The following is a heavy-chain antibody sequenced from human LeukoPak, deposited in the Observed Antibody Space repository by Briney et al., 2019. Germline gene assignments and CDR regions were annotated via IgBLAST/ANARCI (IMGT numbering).Heavy chain of an antibody. CDR3: ARELRTFDA. CDR2: IKHNGDEL. CDR1: GFTFSSYW. J-gene: IGHJ4*02. D-gene: IGHD3-16*01. V-gene: IGHV3-7*01. Sequence: GGSLRLSCAASGFTFSSYWMTWVRQAPGKGLEWVANIKHNGDELNYVDSVEDRFTISRDKAKNSLYLHMTSLRAEDTAVYYCARELRTFDAWGQGTLVTVSS.